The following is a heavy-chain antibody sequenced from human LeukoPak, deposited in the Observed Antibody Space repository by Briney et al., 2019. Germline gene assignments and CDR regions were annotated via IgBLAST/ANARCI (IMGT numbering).Heavy chain of an antibody. CDR3: ARDGWYSSSWYYLDY. V-gene: IGHV3-48*03. J-gene: IGHJ4*02. CDR2: ISSSGSSV. CDR1: GFTFGDYA. Sequence: TGRSLRLSCTVSGFTFGDYAMNWVRQAPGKGLEWVSYISSSGSSVYYADSVKGPFTISRDNAKDSLSLQMNSLRVEDTAVYYCARDGWYSSSWYYLDYWGQGTLVAVCS. D-gene: IGHD6-13*01.